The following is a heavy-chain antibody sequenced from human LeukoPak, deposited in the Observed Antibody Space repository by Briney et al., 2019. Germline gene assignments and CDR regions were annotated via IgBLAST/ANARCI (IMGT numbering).Heavy chain of an antibody. CDR2: IYYSGSS. CDR1: GGSISSSSYY. J-gene: IGHJ4*02. Sequence: SETLSLTCTVSGGSISSSSYYWGWIRQPPGKGLEWIGSIYYSGSSYYNPSLKSRVTISVHTSKNQFSLTLSSVTAADTAVYYCARHKSSGSYPLDYWGQGILVTVSS. CDR3: ARHKSSGSYPLDY. V-gene: IGHV4-39*01. D-gene: IGHD3-22*01.